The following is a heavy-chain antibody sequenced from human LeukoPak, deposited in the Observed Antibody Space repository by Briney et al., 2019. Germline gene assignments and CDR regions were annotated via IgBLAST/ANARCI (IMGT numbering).Heavy chain of an antibody. Sequence: GGSLRLSCAASGFTFSTYAMHWVRQAPGKGLEWMTIISYDGSNKYYADSVKGRFTISRDSSKNTLYLQMNRLRAEDTAVYYCARVSMSGCSYHYWGQGPLVTVSS. J-gene: IGHJ4*02. CDR1: GFTFSTYA. CDR3: ARVSMSGCSYHY. V-gene: IGHV3-30-3*01. D-gene: IGHD6-19*01. CDR2: ISYDGSNK.